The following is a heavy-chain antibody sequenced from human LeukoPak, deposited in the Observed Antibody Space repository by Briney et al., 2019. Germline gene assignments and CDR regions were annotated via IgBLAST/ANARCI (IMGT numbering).Heavy chain of an antibody. CDR3: ARTSYQHYYDSSGYPY. V-gene: IGHV1-46*01. CDR2: INHSGGAT. CDR1: GYTFTSYY. Sequence: ASVKVSCKASGYTFTSYYMHWVRPAPGQGLEWMGIINHSGGATTYAQKFQGRVTMTRDTSTSTVYMELSSLRSEDTAIYYCARTSYQHYYDSSGYPYWGQGTLVTVSS. J-gene: IGHJ4*02. D-gene: IGHD3-22*01.